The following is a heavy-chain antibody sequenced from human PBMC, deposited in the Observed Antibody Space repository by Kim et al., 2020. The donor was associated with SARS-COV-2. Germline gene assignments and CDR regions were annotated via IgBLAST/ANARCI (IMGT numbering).Heavy chain of an antibody. D-gene: IGHD4-17*01. CDR2: INHSGST. CDR3: ARRPLRPTVTKLYYYMDV. J-gene: IGHJ6*03. Sequence: SETLSLTCAVYGGSFSGYYWSWILQPPGKGLEWIGEINHSGSTNYNPSLKSRVTISVDTSKNQFSLKLSSVTAADTAVYYCARRPLRPTVTKLYYYMDVWGKGTTVTVSS. V-gene: IGHV4-34*01. CDR1: GGSFSGYY.